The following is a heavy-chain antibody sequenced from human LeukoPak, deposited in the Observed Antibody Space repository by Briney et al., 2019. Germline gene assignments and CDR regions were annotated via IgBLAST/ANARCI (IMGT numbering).Heavy chain of an antibody. J-gene: IGHJ4*02. CDR2: IIPIFGTA. Sequence: SVKVSCXASGGTFSIYAISWVRQAHGQGLEWMGRIIPIFGTANYAQKFQGRVTITTDESTSTAYMELSSLRSEDTAVYYCARSGSYSPADFDYWGQGTLVTVSS. D-gene: IGHD1-26*01. V-gene: IGHV1-69*05. CDR3: ARSGSYSPADFDY. CDR1: GGTFSIYA.